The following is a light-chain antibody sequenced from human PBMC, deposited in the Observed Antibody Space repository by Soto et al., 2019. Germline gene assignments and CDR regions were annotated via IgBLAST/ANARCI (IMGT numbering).Light chain of an antibody. Sequence: EIMMTQSPSTLSVYPRETTRLSCRASQSINSDVAWYQQKVRQTPRLLIHGASTRATGIAARFSGSGSGTDFTLTISSLEPEDFAVYYCQHRMNWPLTFGQGTRLEIK. CDR3: QHRMNWPLT. J-gene: IGKJ5*01. V-gene: IGKV3-11*01. CDR1: QSINSD. CDR2: GAS.